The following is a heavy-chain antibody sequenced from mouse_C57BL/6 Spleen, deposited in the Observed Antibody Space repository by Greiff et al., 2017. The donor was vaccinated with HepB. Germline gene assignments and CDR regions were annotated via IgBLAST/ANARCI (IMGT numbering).Heavy chain of an antibody. V-gene: IGHV3-1*01. D-gene: IGHD4-1*01. CDR3: ARGWDGGYFDV. Sequence: DVKLQESGPGMVKPSQSLSLTCTVTGYSITSGYDWHWIRHFPGNKLEWMGYISYSGSTNYNPSLKSRISITHDTSKNHFFLKLNSVTTEDTATYYCARGWDGGYFDVWGTGTTVTVSS. J-gene: IGHJ1*03. CDR2: ISYSGST. CDR1: GYSITSGYD.